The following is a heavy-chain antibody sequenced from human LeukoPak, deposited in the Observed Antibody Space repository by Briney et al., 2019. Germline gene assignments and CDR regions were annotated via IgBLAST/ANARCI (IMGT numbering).Heavy chain of an antibody. CDR1: GGSISSSSYY. J-gene: IGHJ5*02. V-gene: IGHV4-39*01. Sequence: PSETLSLTCTVSGGSISSSSYYWGWIRQPPGKGLEWIGSIYYSGSTYYNPSLKSRVTISVDTSKNQFSLKLSSVTAADTAVYYCARGLPHFWSGKNWFDPWGQGTLVTVSS. CDR3: ARGLPHFWSGKNWFDP. D-gene: IGHD3-3*02. CDR2: IYYSGST.